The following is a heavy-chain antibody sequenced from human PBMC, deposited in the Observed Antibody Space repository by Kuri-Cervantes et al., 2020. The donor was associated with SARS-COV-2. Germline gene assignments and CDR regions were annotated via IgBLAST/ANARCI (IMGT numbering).Heavy chain of an antibody. Sequence: SETLSLTCTVSGGSISSHYWSWIRQPPGKGLEWIGYIYYSGSTNYNPSLKSRVTISVDTSKNRFSLKLSSVTAADTAVYYCARDLLLYYDSSGYHNWFDPWGQGTLVTVSS. CDR3: ARDLLLYYDSSGYHNWFDP. CDR2: IYYSGST. CDR1: GGSISSHY. J-gene: IGHJ5*02. V-gene: IGHV4-59*11. D-gene: IGHD3-22*01.